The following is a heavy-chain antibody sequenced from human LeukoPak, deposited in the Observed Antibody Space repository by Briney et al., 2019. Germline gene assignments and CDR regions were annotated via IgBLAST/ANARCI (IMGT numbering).Heavy chain of an antibody. CDR1: GGSVSSGSYY. D-gene: IGHD3-22*01. V-gene: IGHV4-61*01. CDR3: ARDRSDSSGYYLDY. CDR2: IYYSGST. Sequence: SETLSLTCTVSGGSVSSGSYYWSWIRQPPGKGLEWTGYIYYSGSTNYNPSLKSRVTISVDTSKNQFSLKLSSVTAADTAVYYCARDRSDSSGYYLDYWGQGTLVTVSS. J-gene: IGHJ4*02.